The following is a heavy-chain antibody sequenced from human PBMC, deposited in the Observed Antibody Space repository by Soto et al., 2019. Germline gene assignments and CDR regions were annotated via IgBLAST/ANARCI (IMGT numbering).Heavy chain of an antibody. D-gene: IGHD2-2*01. CDR3: VKVLARGVGVPRFYFDS. CDR1: GLTLSSYA. V-gene: IGHV3-23*01. J-gene: IGHJ4*02. CDR2: FSGTGGSA. Sequence: PGGSLRLSCAASGLTLSSYAMTWVRQAPGKGLEWVSGFSGTGGSAYYADSVKGRFTISRDKSTNTLYLHMNSLRAEDTAVYYCVKVLARGVGVPRFYFDSWGQGALVTVSA.